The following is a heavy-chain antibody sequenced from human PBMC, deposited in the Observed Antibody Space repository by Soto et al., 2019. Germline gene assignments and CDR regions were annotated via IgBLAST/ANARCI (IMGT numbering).Heavy chain of an antibody. CDR1: GDSISSSFW. V-gene: IGHV4-4*02. CDR2: IYHTEST. CDR3: ARYDFGTFDY. Sequence: SDTLSLTCAVSGDSISSSFWWSWVRQPPGKGLEWIGEIYHTESTVYNPSLKSRVTISVDKSKNQFSLNLDSVTAADTAVYYCARYDFGTFDYWGRGILVTVSS. D-gene: IGHD4-17*01. J-gene: IGHJ4*02.